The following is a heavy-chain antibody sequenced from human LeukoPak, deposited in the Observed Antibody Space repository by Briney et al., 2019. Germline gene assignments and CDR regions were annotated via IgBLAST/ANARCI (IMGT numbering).Heavy chain of an antibody. CDR1: GGSISSSSYY. CDR2: IYYSGST. V-gene: IGHV4-39*01. J-gene: IGHJ5*02. CDR3: ARQWGQQLATT. D-gene: IGHD6-13*01. Sequence: SETLSLTCTVSGGSISSSSYYWGWIRQPPGKGLEWIGSIYYSGSTYYNPSLKSRVTISVDTSKNQFSLKLSSVTAADTAVYYCARQWGQQLATTWGQGTLVTVSS.